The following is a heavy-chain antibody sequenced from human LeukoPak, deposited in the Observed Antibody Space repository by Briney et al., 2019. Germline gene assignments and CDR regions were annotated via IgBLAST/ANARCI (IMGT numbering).Heavy chain of an antibody. J-gene: IGHJ5*02. CDR1: GDSISSGSDY. V-gene: IGHV4-61*02. D-gene: IGHD6-13*01. CDR3: ARDYGARGSTWSWWFDP. CDR2: IYTSGST. Sequence: SQTLSLTCTVSGDSISSGSDYCSWIRQPAGKGLEWMGRIYTSGSTNYNPSLKSRAIISADSSQNQFSLKLSSVTAADTAVYYCARDYGARGSTWSWWFDPWGQGTLVTVSS.